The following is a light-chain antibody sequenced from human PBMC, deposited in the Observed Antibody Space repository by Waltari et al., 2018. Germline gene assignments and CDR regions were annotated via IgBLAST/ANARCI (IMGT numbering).Light chain of an antibody. CDR1: HNIGTY. CDR3: QATHTSRRK. J-gene: IGKJ2*01. Sequence: DIQMTQSPSSLPASVGDTVTIACRASHNIGTYLNWYQQTPGKAPKVLIHDASTLQRRVAGRFSGSGSGVECTLTIRSLQREDFAIYFCQATHTSRRKFGQGT. V-gene: IGKV1-39*01. CDR2: DAS.